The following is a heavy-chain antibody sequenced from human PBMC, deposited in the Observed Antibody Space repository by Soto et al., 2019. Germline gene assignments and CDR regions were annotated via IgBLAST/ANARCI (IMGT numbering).Heavy chain of an antibody. D-gene: IGHD4-17*01. Sequence: SETLSLTCTVSGGSISSSSYYWGWIRQPPGKGLEWIGSIYYSGSTYYNPSLKSRVTISEDTSKNQFSLRLSFVTAADAAVYYCARQWGYYGGNFDYWGQGTLVTVSS. V-gene: IGHV4-39*01. CDR2: IYYSGST. J-gene: IGHJ4*02. CDR3: ARQWGYYGGNFDY. CDR1: GGSISSSSYY.